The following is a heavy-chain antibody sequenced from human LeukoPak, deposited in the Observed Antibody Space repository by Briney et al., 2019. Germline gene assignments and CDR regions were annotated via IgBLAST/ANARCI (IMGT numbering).Heavy chain of an antibody. CDR1: GGSFSGYY. CDR3: ARGLGGAVDY. Sequence: SETLSLTCAVYGGSFSGYYWSWIRQPPGKGLEWIGKINHSGSTNYNPSLKSRVTISVDTSKNQFSLKLSSVTAADTAVYYCARGLGGAVDYWGQGTLVTVSS. J-gene: IGHJ4*02. D-gene: IGHD3-16*01. CDR2: INHSGST. V-gene: IGHV4-34*01.